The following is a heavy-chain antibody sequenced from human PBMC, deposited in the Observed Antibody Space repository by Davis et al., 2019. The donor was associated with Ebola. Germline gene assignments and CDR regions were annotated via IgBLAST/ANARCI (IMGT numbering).Heavy chain of an antibody. Sequence: SETLSLTCAVYGGSFSGYYWGWIRQPPGKGLEWIGSIYYSGSTYYNPSLKRRVTISVDTSKNQFSLKLSSVTAADTAVYYCASGNSSSWYYYGMDVWGQGTTVTVSS. J-gene: IGHJ6*02. CDR1: GGSFSGYY. D-gene: IGHD6-13*01. CDR2: IYYSGST. CDR3: ASGNSSSWYYYGMDV. V-gene: IGHV4-34*01.